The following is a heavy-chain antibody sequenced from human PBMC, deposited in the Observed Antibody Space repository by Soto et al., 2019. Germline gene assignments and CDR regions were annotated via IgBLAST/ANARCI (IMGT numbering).Heavy chain of an antibody. V-gene: IGHV1-69*13. CDR1: GGTFSSYA. Sequence: SVKVFCKASGGTFSSYAISWVRQAPGQGLEWMGGIIPIFGTANYAQKFQGRVTITADESTSTAYMELSSLRSEDTAVHYCARVPPQGALDYWGQGTLVTVSS. D-gene: IGHD3-16*01. J-gene: IGHJ4*02. CDR3: ARVPPQGALDY. CDR2: IIPIFGTA.